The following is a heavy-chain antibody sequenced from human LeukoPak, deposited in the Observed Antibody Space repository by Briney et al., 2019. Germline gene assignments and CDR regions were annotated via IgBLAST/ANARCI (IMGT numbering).Heavy chain of an antibody. CDR1: GYTFTGYY. V-gene: IGHV1-2*02. D-gene: IGHD2-2*02. Sequence: ASVKVSCKASGYTFTGYYMHWVRQAPGQGLEWMGWINPNSGGTNYAQKFQGRVTMTRDTSISTAYMELSRLRSDDTAVYYCARDSADCSSTSCYSWNWFDPRGQGTLVTVSS. CDR3: ARDSADCSSTSCYSWNWFDP. J-gene: IGHJ5*02. CDR2: INPNSGGT.